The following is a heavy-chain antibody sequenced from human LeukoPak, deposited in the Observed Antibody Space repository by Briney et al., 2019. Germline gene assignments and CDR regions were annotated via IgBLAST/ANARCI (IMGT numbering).Heavy chain of an antibody. CDR1: GFTFSSYS. D-gene: IGHD6-19*01. J-gene: IGHJ4*02. CDR2: ISSGSSYI. V-gene: IGHV3-21*01. CDR3: ARDSYSSGWYDY. Sequence: GGSLRLSCAASGFTFSSYSMTWGRQTPGKGLEWVSSISSGSSYIYYADSVKGRFTISRDNAKNSLYLQMNSLRAEDTAVYYCARDSYSSGWYDYWGQGTLVTVSS.